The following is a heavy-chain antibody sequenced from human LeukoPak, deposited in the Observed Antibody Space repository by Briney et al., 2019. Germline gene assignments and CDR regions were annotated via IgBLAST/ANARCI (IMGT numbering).Heavy chain of an antibody. CDR1: GYTFTRYD. J-gene: IGHJ4*02. D-gene: IGHD4-17*01. CDR3: ARSTVSEPFDY. Sequence: ASVKVSCKASGYTFTRYDIYWVRQATGQGLEWMGWMNPNSGNTGYAQKFQGRVTMTRNTSISTAYMELSSLRSEDTAVYYCARSTVSEPFDYWGQGTLVTVSS. CDR2: MNPNSGNT. V-gene: IGHV1-8*01.